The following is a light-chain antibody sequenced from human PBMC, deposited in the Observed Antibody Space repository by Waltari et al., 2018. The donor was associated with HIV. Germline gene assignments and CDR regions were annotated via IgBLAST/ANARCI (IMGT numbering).Light chain of an antibody. CDR2: DVS. CDR3: CSYARTSTYV. V-gene: IGLV2-23*02. J-gene: IGLJ1*01. Sequence: QSALTQPASVSGSPGQSITLSCAGTSSDVGGYNYVSWYQQHPGKAPKLMIYDVSKRPSGVSNRFSGSKSGNTASLTISGLQAEDEADYYCCSYARTSTYVFGTGTKVTVL. CDR1: SSDVGGYNY.